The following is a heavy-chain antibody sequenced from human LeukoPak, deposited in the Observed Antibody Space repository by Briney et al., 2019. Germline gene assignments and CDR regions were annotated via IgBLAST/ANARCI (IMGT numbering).Heavy chain of an antibody. CDR1: GLTFSDYY. J-gene: IGHJ6*03. Sequence: GGSLRLSCGASGLTFSDYYMSWVRQAPGKGLEWVANIKQDGSEKYYVDSVKGRFTISRDNAKNSLYLQMNSLRAEDTAVYYCARRAYCGGDCYLNYYYYYMDVWGKGTTVTVSS. CDR3: ARRAYCGGDCYLNYYYYYMDV. V-gene: IGHV3-7*01. CDR2: IKQDGSEK. D-gene: IGHD2-21*01.